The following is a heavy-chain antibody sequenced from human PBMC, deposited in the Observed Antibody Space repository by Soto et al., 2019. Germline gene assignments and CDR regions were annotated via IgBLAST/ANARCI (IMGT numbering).Heavy chain of an antibody. CDR1: GGTFSSYA. CDR2: IIPIFGTA. J-gene: IGHJ6*02. CDR3: ASALSHYRQGSYGMDV. Sequence: QVQLVQSGAEVKKPGSSVKVSCKASGGTFSSYAISWVRQAPGQGLEWMGGIIPIFGTANYAQKFQGRVTITADESTSTAYMVLSSLRSEDTAVYYCASALSHYRQGSYGMDVWGQGTTVTVSS. V-gene: IGHV1-69*01. D-gene: IGHD4-4*01.